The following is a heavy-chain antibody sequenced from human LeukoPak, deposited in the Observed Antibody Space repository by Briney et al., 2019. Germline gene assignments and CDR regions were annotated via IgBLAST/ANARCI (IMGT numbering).Heavy chain of an antibody. D-gene: IGHD3-9*01. Sequence: GGSLRLSCAASGFTFSSYAMSWVRQAPGKGLEWVSAISGSGGSTYYADSVKGRFTISGDNSKNTLYLQMNSLRAEDTAVYYCAKDRGARYLPNDYWGQGTLVTVSS. CDR3: AKDRGARYLPNDY. CDR2: ISGSGGST. V-gene: IGHV3-23*01. CDR1: GFTFSSYA. J-gene: IGHJ4*02.